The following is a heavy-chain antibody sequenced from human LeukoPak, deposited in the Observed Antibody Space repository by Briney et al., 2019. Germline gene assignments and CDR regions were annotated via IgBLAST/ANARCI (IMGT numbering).Heavy chain of an antibody. CDR1: GFTFSSYA. D-gene: IGHD6-19*01. CDR2: ISGSGGST. CDR3: AKDAAVAGTYDY. J-gene: IGHJ4*02. V-gene: IGHV3-23*01. Sequence: PGGSLRLSCAASGFTFSSYAMSWVRQAPGKGLEWVSAISGSGGSTYYADSVKGRFTISRDNSKNTLYLQMDSLRAEDTAVCYCAKDAAVAGTYDYWGQGALVTVSP.